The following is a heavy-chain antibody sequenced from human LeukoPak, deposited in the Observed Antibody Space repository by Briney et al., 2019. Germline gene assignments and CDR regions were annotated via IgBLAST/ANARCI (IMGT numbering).Heavy chain of an antibody. V-gene: IGHV3-23*01. Sequence: GGSLRLSCAASGFTFSSYAMSWVRQAPGKGLEWASAISGSGGSTYYADSVKGRFTISRDNSKNTLYLQMNSLRAEDTAVYYCAKDRDYYDSSSYRDYWGQGTLVTVSS. CDR2: ISGSGGST. D-gene: IGHD3-22*01. CDR3: AKDRDYYDSSSYRDY. J-gene: IGHJ4*02. CDR1: GFTFSSYA.